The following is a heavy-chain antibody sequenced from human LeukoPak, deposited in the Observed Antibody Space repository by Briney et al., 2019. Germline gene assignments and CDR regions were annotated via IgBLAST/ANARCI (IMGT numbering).Heavy chain of an antibody. CDR1: GFTFSSYA. CDR2: ISGSGGGT. V-gene: IGHV3-23*01. CDR3: ARDDNGSGSPLDY. Sequence: GGSLRLSCAASGFTFSSYAMSWVRQAPGKGLEWVSAISGSGGGTYYADSVKGRFTISRDNAKNSLYLQMNSLRAEDTAVYYCARDDNGSGSPLDYWGQGTLVTVSS. D-gene: IGHD3-10*01. J-gene: IGHJ4*02.